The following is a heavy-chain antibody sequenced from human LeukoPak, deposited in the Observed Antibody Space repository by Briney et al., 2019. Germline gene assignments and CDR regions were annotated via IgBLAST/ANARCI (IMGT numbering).Heavy chain of an antibody. D-gene: IGHD5-12*01. Sequence: ASVKVSCKASGYTFTGYYIHWVRQAPGQGLEWIGWIIPNNGGTNYAQKFQGRVTMTRDTSISTAYMELNRLTSDDTAVYYCARDKYTGYETFDYWGQGTPVTVSS. CDR2: IIPNNGGT. CDR3: ARDKYTGYETFDY. CDR1: GYTFTGYY. V-gene: IGHV1-2*02. J-gene: IGHJ4*02.